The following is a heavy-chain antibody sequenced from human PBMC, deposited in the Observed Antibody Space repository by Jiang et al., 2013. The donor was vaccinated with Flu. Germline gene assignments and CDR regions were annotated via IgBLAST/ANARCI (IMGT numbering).Heavy chain of an antibody. CDR2: IYFSGTT. CDR3: ARNVMTTVTQFFDY. D-gene: IGHD4-17*01. V-gene: IGHV4-39*07. Sequence: GSGLVKPSETLSLTCSVFGDSINSNNYYWGWIRQAPGQGLEWVGSIYFSGTTYQNPSLKSRATMSLDTSKNQFSLKLRSVTAADTAVYFCARNVMTTVTQFFDYWGQGTLITVSS. CDR1: GDSINSNNYY. J-gene: IGHJ4*02.